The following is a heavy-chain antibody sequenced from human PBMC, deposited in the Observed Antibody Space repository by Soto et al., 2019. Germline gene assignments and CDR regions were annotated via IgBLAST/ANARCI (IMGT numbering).Heavy chain of an antibody. CDR1: GGSISSGGYY. J-gene: IGHJ5*02. D-gene: IGHD3-10*01. V-gene: IGHV4-31*03. CDR2: IYYSGST. CDR3: ARRITMVRGDNWFDP. Sequence: SETLSLTCTVSGGSISSGGYYWSWIRQHPGKGLEWIGYIYYSGSTYYNPSLKSRVTISVDTSKNQFSLKLSSVTAADTAVYYCARRITMVRGDNWFDPWGQGTLVTVSS.